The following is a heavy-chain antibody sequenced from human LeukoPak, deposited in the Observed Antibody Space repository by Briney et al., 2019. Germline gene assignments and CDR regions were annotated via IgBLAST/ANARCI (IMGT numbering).Heavy chain of an antibody. V-gene: IGHV1-18*01. Sequence: GASVKVSCKASGYTFTSYGISWVRQAPGQGLEWMGWISAYNGNTNYAQKLQGRVTMTTDTSTSTAYMELRSLRSDDTAVYYCARDLSRFWRGPLNPWGQGTMVTVSS. J-gene: IGHJ3*01. CDR1: GYTFTSYG. D-gene: IGHD3-3*01. CDR3: ARDLSRFWRGPLNP. CDR2: ISAYNGNT.